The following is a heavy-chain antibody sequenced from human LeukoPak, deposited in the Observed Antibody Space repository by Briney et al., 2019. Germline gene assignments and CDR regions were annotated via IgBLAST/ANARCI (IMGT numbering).Heavy chain of an antibody. V-gene: IGHV3-48*04. Sequence: GGSLRLSCAASGFTFSTYNMNWFRQAPGRGLEWISYINSVGGTTFYADSVKGRFTISRDNANNTLYLQMNSLRAEDAATYYCARSHMYGDYGEDIWGHGTVVAVSS. D-gene: IGHD4-17*01. CDR3: ARSHMYGDYGEDI. CDR2: INSVGGTT. J-gene: IGHJ3*02. CDR1: GFTFSTYN.